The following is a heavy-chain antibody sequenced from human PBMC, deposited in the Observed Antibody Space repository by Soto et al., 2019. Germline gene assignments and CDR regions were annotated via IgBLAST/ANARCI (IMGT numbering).Heavy chain of an antibody. V-gene: IGHV3-13*05. CDR1: GFTFSSYD. Sequence: PGGSLRLSCAASGFTFSSYDMHWVRQATGKGLEWVSAIGTAGDPYYPGSVKGRFTISRENAKNSLYLQMNSLRAGDTAVYYCARSSSGWYSDFDYWGQGTLVTVSS. CDR3: ARSSSGWYSDFDY. CDR2: IGTAGDP. J-gene: IGHJ4*02. D-gene: IGHD6-19*01.